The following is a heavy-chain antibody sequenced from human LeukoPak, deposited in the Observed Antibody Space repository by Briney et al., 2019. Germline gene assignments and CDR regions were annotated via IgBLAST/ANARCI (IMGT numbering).Heavy chain of an antibody. J-gene: IGHJ4*02. Sequence: ASVKVSCKASGYTFTNYGISWVRQAPGQGLEWMGWISAYNGNTNYAQKLQGRVTMTTDTSTSTVYMKVRSLRSDDTAVYYCARGDQTWTNQIDYWGQGTLVTVSS. CDR3: ARGDQTWTNQIDY. D-gene: IGHD1-14*01. CDR2: ISAYNGNT. CDR1: GYTFTNYG. V-gene: IGHV1-18*01.